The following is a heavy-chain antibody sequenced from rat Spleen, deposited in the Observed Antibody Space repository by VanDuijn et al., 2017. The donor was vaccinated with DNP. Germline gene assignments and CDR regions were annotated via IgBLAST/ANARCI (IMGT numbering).Heavy chain of an antibody. V-gene: IGHV5S23*01. CDR2: ISASGGST. CDR1: GFTFSDYY. J-gene: IGHJ3*01. Sequence: EVQLVESGGGLVQPGRSLKLSCAASGFTFSDYYMAWVRQAPTKGLEWVASISASGGSTSYRDSVKGRFTISRDNAKNTQYLQMDSLRSEDSATYYCARWKLTRNSGWFAYWGQGTLVTVSS. D-gene: IGHD1-7*01. CDR3: ARWKLTRNSGWFAY.